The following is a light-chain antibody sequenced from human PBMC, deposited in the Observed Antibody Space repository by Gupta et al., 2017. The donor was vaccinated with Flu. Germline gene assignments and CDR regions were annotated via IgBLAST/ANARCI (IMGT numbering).Light chain of an antibody. Sequence: EIVLTQSPATLSLSPGERATLSCRASQSVGRSLAWYQQKPGQAPRLLIYDTSTRATGIPARFSGSGSGTDFTLTSSSLDPEDLGVYYCQQRNNWAFGPGTKVEIK. CDR2: DTS. CDR3: QQRNNWA. CDR1: QSVGRS. J-gene: IGKJ1*01. V-gene: IGKV3-11*01.